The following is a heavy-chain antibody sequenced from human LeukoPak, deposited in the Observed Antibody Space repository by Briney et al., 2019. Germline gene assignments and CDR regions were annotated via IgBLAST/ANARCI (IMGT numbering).Heavy chain of an antibody. V-gene: IGHV3-48*01. CDR2: IGVDSGNT. CDR1: GFPFIEYS. D-gene: IGHD1-1*01. CDR3: AGDHNYAFDN. J-gene: IGHJ4*02. Sequence: GGSLRLSCTASGFPFIEYSMNWVRQAPGKGLEWISYIGVDSGNTKYADSVRGRFTISTDKAKNSLYLQMNSLRVEDTAVYYCAGDHNYAFDNWGQGTLVSVAS.